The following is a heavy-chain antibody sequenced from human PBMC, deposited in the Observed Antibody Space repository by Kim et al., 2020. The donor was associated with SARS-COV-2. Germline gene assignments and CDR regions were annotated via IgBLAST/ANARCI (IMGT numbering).Heavy chain of an antibody. CDR3: ARDRITMIVVASGAFDY. Sequence: GGSLRLSRAASGFTFSSYAMHWVRQAPGKGLEWVAVISYDGSNKYYADSVKGRFTISRDNSKNTLYLQMNSLRAEDTAVYYCARDRITMIVVASGAFDYWGQGTLVTVSS. D-gene: IGHD3-22*01. J-gene: IGHJ4*02. V-gene: IGHV3-30-3*01. CDR2: ISYDGSNK. CDR1: GFTFSSYA.